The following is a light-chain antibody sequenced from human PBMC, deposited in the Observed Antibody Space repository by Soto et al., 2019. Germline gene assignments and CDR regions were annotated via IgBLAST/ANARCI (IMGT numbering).Light chain of an antibody. Sequence: VAMSQSPLSLPVTLGQPSSIACSSSESLVYCDGNTYLNWLQQRPGQSPRRLIYKVSNRDSGVPDRFSGSGSGTDFTLKISRVEAEDVGVYYCMQGTHWPRTFGQGTKVDIK. V-gene: IGKV2-30*01. CDR3: MQGTHWPRT. J-gene: IGKJ1*01. CDR2: KVS. CDR1: ESLVYCDGNTY.